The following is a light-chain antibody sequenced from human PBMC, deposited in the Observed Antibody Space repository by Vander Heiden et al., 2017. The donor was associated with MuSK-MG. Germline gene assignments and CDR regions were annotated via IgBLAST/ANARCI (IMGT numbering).Light chain of an antibody. Sequence: SYELTQPPSVSVSPGQTARITCLGDALPKQYAYWYQQKPGQAPVLVIYKDSERPSGIPERFSGSSSGTTVTLTISGVQAEDEADYYCQSADSSGTYVVFGGGTKLTVL. J-gene: IGLJ2*01. V-gene: IGLV3-25*03. CDR3: QSADSSGTYVV. CDR2: KDS. CDR1: ALPKQY.